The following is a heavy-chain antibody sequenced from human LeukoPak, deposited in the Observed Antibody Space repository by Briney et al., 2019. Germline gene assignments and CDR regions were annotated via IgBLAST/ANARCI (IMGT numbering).Heavy chain of an antibody. Sequence: GGSLRLSCAASGFTFSSYSMNWVRQAPGKGLEWVSSISSSSSDIYYADSVKGRFTISRDNAKNSLYLQMNSLRAEDTAVYYCAREQRVVAAMSTFDYWGQGTLVTVSS. CDR3: AREQRVVAAMSTFDY. D-gene: IGHD2-15*01. J-gene: IGHJ4*02. CDR2: ISSSSSDI. CDR1: GFTFSSYS. V-gene: IGHV3-21*01.